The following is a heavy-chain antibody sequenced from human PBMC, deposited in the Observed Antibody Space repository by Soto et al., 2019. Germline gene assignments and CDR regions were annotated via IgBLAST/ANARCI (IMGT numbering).Heavy chain of an antibody. Sequence: SETLSLTCTVSGGSISSRNRYWGWLRQPPGRGLEWIGSTYESGSSDYNPSLKIRVTMSVDMSKNQFSLKINSVTDADTAMYFRASHGDTGSLRTWFDLWGHGTLVTVPS. CDR1: GGSISSRNRY. D-gene: IGHD1-26*01. V-gene: IGHV4-39*01. CDR2: TYESGSS. J-gene: IGHJ5*02. CDR3: ASHGDTGSLRTWFDL.